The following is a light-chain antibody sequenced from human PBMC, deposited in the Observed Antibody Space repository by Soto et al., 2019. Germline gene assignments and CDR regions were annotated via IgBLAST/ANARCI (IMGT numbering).Light chain of an antibody. CDR2: AAS. Sequence: DIQMTQSPSSLSGSVGDRVTITCRASENISRHLNWYQQKPGKAPKLLIYAASSLQNGVPSRFRGGGSGTDFTLTINNLQPEDFATYYCQQTYTTLSITFGQGTRLESK. J-gene: IGKJ5*01. V-gene: IGKV1-39*01. CDR3: QQTYTTLSIT. CDR1: ENISRH.